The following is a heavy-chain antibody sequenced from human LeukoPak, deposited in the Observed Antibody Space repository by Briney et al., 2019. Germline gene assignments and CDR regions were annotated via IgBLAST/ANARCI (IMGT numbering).Heavy chain of an antibody. CDR3: ARERLCNNWFDP. CDR1: GGSISSGGYS. D-gene: IGHD2-8*02. CDR2: IYHSGST. J-gene: IGHJ5*02. V-gene: IGHV4-30-2*01. Sequence: PSETLSLTCAVSGGSISSGGYSWSWIRQPPGKGLEWIGYIYHSGSTYYNSSLKSRVTISVDRSKNQFSLKLSSVAAADTAVYYCARERLCNNWFDPWGQGTLVTVSS.